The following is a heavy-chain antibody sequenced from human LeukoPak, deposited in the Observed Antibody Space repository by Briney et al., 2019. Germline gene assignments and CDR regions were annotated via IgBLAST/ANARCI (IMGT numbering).Heavy chain of an antibody. V-gene: IGHV1-18*01. D-gene: IGHD5-18*01. J-gene: IGHJ6*03. CDR2: ISAYNGNT. Sequence: ASVKVSCKASGYPVTSYGTSWVRQAPGQGLEWMGGISAYNGNTNYAQKLQGRVTMTTDTSTSTAYMELRSLRSDDTAVYYCARDLGVDTASYYMDVWGKGTTVTVSS. CDR1: GYPVTSYG. CDR3: ARDLGVDTASYYMDV.